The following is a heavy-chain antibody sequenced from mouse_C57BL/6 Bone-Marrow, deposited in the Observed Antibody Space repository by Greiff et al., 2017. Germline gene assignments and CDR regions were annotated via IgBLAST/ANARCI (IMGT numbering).Heavy chain of an antibody. Sequence: VQLQQPGAELVKPGASVKLSCKASGYTFTSYWMHWVKQRPGQGLEWIGMIHPNSGSTNYNEKFKSKATLTVDKSSSTAYMQLSSLTSEDSAVYYCARRYYGSSYWFAYWGQGTLVTVSA. V-gene: IGHV1-64*01. CDR3: ARRYYGSSYWFAY. CDR1: GYTFTSYW. D-gene: IGHD1-1*01. J-gene: IGHJ3*01. CDR2: IHPNSGST.